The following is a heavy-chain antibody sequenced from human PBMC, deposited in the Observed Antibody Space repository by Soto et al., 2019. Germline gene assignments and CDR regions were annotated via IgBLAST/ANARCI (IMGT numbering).Heavy chain of an antibody. V-gene: IGHV4-59*02. CDR1: GGSVSNFY. Sequence: SETLSLTCTVPGGSVSNFYWSWIRQPPWKGLEWIGYIYYSGSTNYNPSLKSRVTISVDTSKNQFSLKLRSVTAADTAVYYCARELASPMVNDYYYYYGMDVWGQGTTVTVSS. CDR3: ARELASPMVNDYYYYYGMDV. J-gene: IGHJ6*02. CDR2: IYYSGST. D-gene: IGHD3-10*01.